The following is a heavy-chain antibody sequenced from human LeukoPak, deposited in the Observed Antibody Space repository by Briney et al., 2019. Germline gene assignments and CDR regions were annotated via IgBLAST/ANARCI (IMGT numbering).Heavy chain of an antibody. J-gene: IGHJ4*02. CDR2: ISSSGTYT. V-gene: IGHV3-11*06. CDR1: GFYFSDYY. CDR3: ARIAGTYSPDY. Sequence: RGSLEHARAASGFYFSDYYNTWIRQAPGKGLEWVSYISSSGTYTNYADSVKGRFTISRDNAKKSLYLQMNSLSAEDTAVYYCARIAGTYSPDYWGQKTGLRVSS. D-gene: IGHD2-15*01.